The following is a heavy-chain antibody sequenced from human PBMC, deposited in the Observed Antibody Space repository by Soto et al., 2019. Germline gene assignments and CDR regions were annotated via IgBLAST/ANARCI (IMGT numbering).Heavy chain of an antibody. CDR1: GGSIRSGNYY. CDR2: ISYSGST. D-gene: IGHD5-18*01. J-gene: IGHJ4*02. Sequence: SETLSLTCTVSGGSIRSGNYYWSWIRQPPGKGLEWIGFISYSGSTYYSLSLKSRVTISVDTSKNQFSLNLSFVTAADTAVYYCATMGTPATGLYYFDYWGQGTLVTVSS. V-gene: IGHV4-30-4*01. CDR3: ATMGTPATGLYYFDY.